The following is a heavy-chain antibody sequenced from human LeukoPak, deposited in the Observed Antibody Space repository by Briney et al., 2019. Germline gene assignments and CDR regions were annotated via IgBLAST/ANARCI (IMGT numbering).Heavy chain of an antibody. CDR3: AKGNGYTYGRYYFDY. CDR1: GFTFSSYA. D-gene: IGHD5-18*01. V-gene: IGHV3-23*01. J-gene: IGHJ4*02. CDR2: ITASGDNT. Sequence: PGGSLRLSCAASGFTFSSYAMGWVRQAPGKGLEWASAITASGDNTYYADSVKGRFTISRDNSNNTLYLQMNSLRAEDTAVYYCAKGNGYTYGRYYFDYWGQGTLVTVSS.